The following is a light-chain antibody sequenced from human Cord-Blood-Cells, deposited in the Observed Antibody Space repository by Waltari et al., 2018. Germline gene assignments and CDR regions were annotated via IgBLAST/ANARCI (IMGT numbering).Light chain of an antibody. V-gene: IGLV3-27*01. J-gene: IGLJ3*02. Sequence: SYELTPPSSVSVAPGQTARITCSGDVLAKKHARWFQQKPGQAPVLVIYKDCERPSGIPARFSGSSSGTTVTLTISGAQVEDEADYYCYSAADNNLVFGGGTKLTVL. CDR1: VLAKKH. CDR3: YSAADNNLV. CDR2: KDC.